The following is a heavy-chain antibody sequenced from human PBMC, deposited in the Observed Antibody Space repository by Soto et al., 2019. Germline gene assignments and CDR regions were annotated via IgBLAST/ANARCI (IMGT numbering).Heavy chain of an antibody. J-gene: IGHJ5*02. Sequence: SETLSLTCTVSGGSISSGDYYWSWIRQPPGKGLEWIGYIYYSGSTYYNPSLKSRVTISVDTSKNQFSLKLSSVTAADPAVYYFARGYGSRSFSSDPWGQGTLLTVAS. D-gene: IGHD3-10*01. CDR1: GGSISSGDYY. CDR3: ARGYGSRSFSSDP. CDR2: IYYSGST. V-gene: IGHV4-30-4*01.